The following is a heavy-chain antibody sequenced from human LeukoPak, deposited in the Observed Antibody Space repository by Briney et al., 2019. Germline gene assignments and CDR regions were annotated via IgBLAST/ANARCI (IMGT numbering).Heavy chain of an antibody. J-gene: IGHJ5*02. CDR1: GYTFTGYY. V-gene: IGHV1-2*06. CDR2: INPNTGGT. CDR3: ARAAKTYSSSQNWFDP. D-gene: IGHD6-13*01. Sequence: ASVKVSCKASGYTFTGYYMHWVRQAPGQGLEWMGRINPNTGGTNYAQKFQGRVTMTRDTSISTAYMELSSLRSDDTAVYYCARAAKTYSSSQNWFDPWGQGTLVTVSS.